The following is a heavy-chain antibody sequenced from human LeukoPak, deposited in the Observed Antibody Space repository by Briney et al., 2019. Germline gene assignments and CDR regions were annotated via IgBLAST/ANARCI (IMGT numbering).Heavy chain of an antibody. Sequence: PSETPSLTCTVSGGSISSSSYYWGWIRQPPGKGLEWIGDIYYSGSTYYNPSLKSRITISVDTSKNQFSLKLSSVTAADTAVYYCARDRNYGSGSYYVDSWGQGTLVTVSS. V-gene: IGHV4-39*07. CDR3: ARDRNYGSGSYYVDS. CDR1: GGSISSSSYY. D-gene: IGHD3-10*01. J-gene: IGHJ4*02. CDR2: IYYSGST.